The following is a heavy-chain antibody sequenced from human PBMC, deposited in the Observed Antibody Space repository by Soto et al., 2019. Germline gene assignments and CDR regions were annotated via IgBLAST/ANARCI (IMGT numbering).Heavy chain of an antibody. V-gene: IGHV1-8*01. J-gene: IGHJ4*02. CDR3: ALRYCSGGSCYSEVRY. CDR1: GYTFTSYD. Sequence: ASVKVSCKASGYTFTSYDINWVRQATGQGLEWMGWMNPNSGNTGYAQKFQGRVTMTRNTSISTAYMELSSLGSEDTAVYYCALRYCSGGSCYSEVRYWGQGTLVTVSS. CDR2: MNPNSGNT. D-gene: IGHD2-15*01.